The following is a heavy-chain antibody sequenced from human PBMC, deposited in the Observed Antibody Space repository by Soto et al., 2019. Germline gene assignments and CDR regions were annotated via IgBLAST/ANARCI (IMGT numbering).Heavy chain of an antibody. D-gene: IGHD3-22*01. CDR1: GGSFSGSDW. CDR2: IYHYENT. V-gene: IGHV4-4*02. Sequence: PSETLSLACAVSGGSFSGSDWWSWVRQPPGKGLEWIGQIYHYENTNYNPSLKSRVTISVDKSKNHFSLKLTSVTAADTAVYYCARDYYYDSSGPNRLDYWGQATLVTVSS. J-gene: IGHJ4*02. CDR3: ARDYYYDSSGPNRLDY.